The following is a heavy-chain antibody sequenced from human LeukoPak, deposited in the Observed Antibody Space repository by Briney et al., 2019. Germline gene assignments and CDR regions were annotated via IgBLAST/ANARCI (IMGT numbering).Heavy chain of an antibody. D-gene: IGHD3-22*01. V-gene: IGHV3-48*03. CDR1: GFTFSSYE. CDR3: ARGARYDSSGYFYGSFDY. J-gene: IGHJ4*02. Sequence: GGSLRLSCAASGFTFSSYEMNWVRQAPGKGLEWVSYIGGSGRTIYYADTVKGRFTISRDDAKNSLSLQMNSLRAEDTAVYYCARGARYDSSGYFYGSFDYWGQGSPVTVSS. CDR2: IGGSGRTI.